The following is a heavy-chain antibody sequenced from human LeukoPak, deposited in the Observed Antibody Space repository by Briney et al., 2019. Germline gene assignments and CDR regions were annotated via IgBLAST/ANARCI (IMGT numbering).Heavy chain of an antibody. V-gene: IGHV3-11*05. J-gene: IGHJ4*02. CDR3: ARDDILATTTSGYY. CDR2: ISGSSRYT. D-gene: IGHD5-12*01. CDR1: RFTFSDYY. Sequence: GGSLRLSCVASRFTFSDYYMSWIRQAPRKGLEWLSYISGSSRYTNYADSVKGRFTISRDNARNSLYLQMNSLRAEDTAVYYCARDDILATTTSGYYWGQGTLVSVSS.